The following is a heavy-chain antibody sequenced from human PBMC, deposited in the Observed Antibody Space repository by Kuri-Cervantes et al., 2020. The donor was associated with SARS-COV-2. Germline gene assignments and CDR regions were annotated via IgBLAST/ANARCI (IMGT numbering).Heavy chain of an antibody. CDR3: ATGSYYVAYDY. J-gene: IGHJ4*02. CDR2: QYYSGNT. Sequence: GSLRLSCTVSGGSISTYYGSWIRQPPGKGLELIGYQYYSGNTNYNPSHKSLATISLDTSKNQFSLKLSSVTAADTAVYYCATGSYYVAYDYWGQGTLVTVSS. V-gene: IGHV4-59*01. D-gene: IGHD1-26*01. CDR1: GGSISTYY.